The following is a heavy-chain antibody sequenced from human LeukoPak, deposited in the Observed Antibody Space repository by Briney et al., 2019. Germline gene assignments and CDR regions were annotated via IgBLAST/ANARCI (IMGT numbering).Heavy chain of an antibody. CDR2: IYYSGST. CDR3: ARDSKGYCSSTSCYTDYYYYGMDV. CDR1: GGSIGSYY. Sequence: SETLSLTCTVSGGSIGSYYWSWIRQPPGKGLEWIGYIYYSGSTNYNPSLKSRVTISVDTSKNQFSLKLSSVTAADTAVYYCARDSKGYCSSTSCYTDYYYYGMDVWGQGTTVTVSS. J-gene: IGHJ6*02. V-gene: IGHV4-59*01. D-gene: IGHD2-2*02.